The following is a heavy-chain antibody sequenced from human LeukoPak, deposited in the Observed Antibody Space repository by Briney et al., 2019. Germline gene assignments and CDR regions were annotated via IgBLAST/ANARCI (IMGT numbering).Heavy chain of an antibody. CDR1: GFTVSSYY. J-gene: IGHJ4*02. CDR2: IYGGGST. Sequence: GGSLRLSCAASGFTVSSYYMTWVRQAPGKGLEWVSVIYGGGSTYYADSVKGLFTISRDNSKNTLYLQMNSLRAEDTAVYYCARGSRTGWYYFDYWGQGTLVTVSS. V-gene: IGHV3-53*01. CDR3: ARGSRTGWYYFDY. D-gene: IGHD6-19*01.